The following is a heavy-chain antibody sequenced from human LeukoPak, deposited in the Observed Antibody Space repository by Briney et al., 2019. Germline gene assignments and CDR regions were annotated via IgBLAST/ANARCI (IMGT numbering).Heavy chain of an antibody. CDR1: GFTFSTYS. V-gene: IGHV3-21*01. Sequence: TGGSLRLSCAASGFTFSTYSMNWVRQAPGKGLEWVSSISTGSSYISYADSVKGRFTISRDNAKNSLYLQMNSLRAGDTAVYYCATDSSIAAEVDYWGQGTLVTVSS. J-gene: IGHJ4*02. CDR3: ATDSSIAAEVDY. D-gene: IGHD6-6*01. CDR2: ISTGSSYI.